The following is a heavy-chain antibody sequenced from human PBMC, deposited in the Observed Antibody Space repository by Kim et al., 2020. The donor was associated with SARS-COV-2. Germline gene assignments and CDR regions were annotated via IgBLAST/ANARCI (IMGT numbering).Heavy chain of an antibody. V-gene: IGHV1-69*04. CDR1: GGTFSSYA. Sequence: SVKVSCKASGGTFSSYAISWVRQAPGQGLEWMGRIIPILGIANYAQKFQGRVTITADKSTSTAYMELSSLRSEDTAVYYCAREWFDPSEVGYYYYYMDVWGKGTTVTVSS. D-gene: IGHD3-22*01. J-gene: IGHJ6*03. CDR3: AREWFDPSEVGYYYYYMDV. CDR2: IIPILGIA.